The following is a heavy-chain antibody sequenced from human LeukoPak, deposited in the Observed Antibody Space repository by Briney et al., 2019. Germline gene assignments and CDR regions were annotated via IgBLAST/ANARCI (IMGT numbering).Heavy chain of an antibody. CDR3: ATELRSGYFDY. V-gene: IGHV1-24*01. CDR2: FGPEDDER. J-gene: IGHJ4*02. Sequence: ASVKVSCKVSGYTLSELSMHWVRQARGKGLEWMGGFGPEDDERVYAQKFQGRVTMTEDTSTDRAYMELSSLRSEDTAIYYCATELRSGYFDYWGQGTLVPVSS. D-gene: IGHD3-22*01. CDR1: GYTLSELS.